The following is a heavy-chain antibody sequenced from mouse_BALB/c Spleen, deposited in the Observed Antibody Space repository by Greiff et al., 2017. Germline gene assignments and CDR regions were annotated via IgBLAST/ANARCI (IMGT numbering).Heavy chain of an antibody. V-gene: IGHV14-3*02. CDR1: GFNIKDTY. D-gene: IGHD1-1*01. Sequence: EVKLMESGAELVKPGASVKLSCTASGFNIKDTYMHWVKQRPEQGLEWIGRIDPANGNTKYDPKFQDKATITSDTSSNTAYLQLSSLTSEDTAVYYCARGPLIYYYVSSYAAYWGQGTLVTVSS. CDR3: ARGPLIYYYVSSYAAY. CDR2: IDPANGNT. J-gene: IGHJ3*01.